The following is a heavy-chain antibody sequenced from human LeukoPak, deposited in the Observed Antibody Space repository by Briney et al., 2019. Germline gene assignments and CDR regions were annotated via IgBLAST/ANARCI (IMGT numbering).Heavy chain of an antibody. CDR3: ARGAFNTRHDAFDI. Sequence: GGSLRLSCAASGFTFSSYGMHWVRQAPGKGLEWVAVIWYDGSNKYYADSVKGRFTISRDNSKNTLYLQMNSLRAEDTAVYYCARGAFNTRHDAFDIWGQGTMVTVSS. CDR1: GFTFSSYG. D-gene: IGHD2-2*02. V-gene: IGHV3-33*01. CDR2: IWYDGSNK. J-gene: IGHJ3*02.